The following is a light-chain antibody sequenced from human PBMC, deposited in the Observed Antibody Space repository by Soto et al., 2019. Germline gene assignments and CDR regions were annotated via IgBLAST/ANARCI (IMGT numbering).Light chain of an antibody. Sequence: DIQMTQSPSSLSASVGDRVTITCRASQTINSYLNWYQQKPGKAPKLLIYGASSLQSGVPSRFSGSGSGTDFTLTISSLQPEDFATYYCQQSYSTPRTFGPGSKVDIK. V-gene: IGKV1-39*01. CDR3: QQSYSTPRT. CDR1: QTINSY. J-gene: IGKJ3*01. CDR2: GAS.